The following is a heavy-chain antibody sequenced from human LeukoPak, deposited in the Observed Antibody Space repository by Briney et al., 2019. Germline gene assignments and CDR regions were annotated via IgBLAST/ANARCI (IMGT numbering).Heavy chain of an antibody. CDR2: IIPIFGTA. V-gene: IGHV1-69*13. J-gene: IGHJ3*02. CDR3: ARDARITIFGVPRDDAFDI. D-gene: IGHD3-3*01. Sequence: SVKVSCKASGGTFSSYAISWVRQAPGQGLEWMGGIIPIFGTANYAQKFQGRVTITADESTSTAYMELSSLRSEDTAVYYCARDARITIFGVPRDDAFDIWGQGTTVTVSS. CDR1: GGTFSSYA.